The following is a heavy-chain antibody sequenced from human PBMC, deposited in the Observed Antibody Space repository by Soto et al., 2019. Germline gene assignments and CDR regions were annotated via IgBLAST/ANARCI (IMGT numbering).Heavy chain of an antibody. D-gene: IGHD2-2*01. CDR1: GFTFSSYD. Sequence: GGSLRLSCAASGFTFSSYDMHWVRQAPGKGLEWVSAIGTAGDTYYPGSVKGRFTISRENAKNSLYLQMNSLRAEDTAVYYCARGYCSSTSCYEDYGMDVWGQGTTVTVSS. V-gene: IGHV3-13*01. CDR3: ARGYCSSTSCYEDYGMDV. CDR2: IGTAGDT. J-gene: IGHJ6*02.